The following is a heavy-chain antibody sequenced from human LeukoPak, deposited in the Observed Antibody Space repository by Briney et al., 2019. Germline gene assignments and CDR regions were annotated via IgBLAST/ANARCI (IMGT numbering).Heavy chain of an antibody. J-gene: IGHJ4*02. CDR3: AKDGQVNQPDRLFTD. V-gene: IGHV3-23*01. CDR2: ISGSGGTT. Sequence: QPGRSLRLSCAASGFTFSSYAMSWVRQAPGKGLEWVSVISGSGGTTHYADSVKGRFTISRDNSKNTLYLQMNSLRGEDTAVYYCAKDGQVNQPDRLFTDWGQGTLVIVSS. D-gene: IGHD1-14*01. CDR1: GFTFSSYA.